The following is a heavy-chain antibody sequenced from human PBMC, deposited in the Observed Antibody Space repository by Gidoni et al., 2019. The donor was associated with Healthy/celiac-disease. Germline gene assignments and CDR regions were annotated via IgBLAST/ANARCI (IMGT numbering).Heavy chain of an antibody. Sequence: EVQLLESGGGLVQPGGSLRLSCAASGFTFSSYAMSWVRQAPGKGLEWVSAISGSGGSTYYADSVKGRFTISRDNSKNTLYLQMNSLRAEDTAVYYCAKSIVGSSSWSNYFDYWGQGTLVTVSS. CDR2: ISGSGGST. J-gene: IGHJ4*02. CDR1: GFTFSSYA. V-gene: IGHV3-23*01. CDR3: AKSIVGSSSWSNYFDY. D-gene: IGHD6-13*01.